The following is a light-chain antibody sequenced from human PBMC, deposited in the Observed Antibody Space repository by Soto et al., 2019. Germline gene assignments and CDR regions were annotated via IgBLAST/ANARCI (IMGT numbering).Light chain of an antibody. Sequence: EIVLTQSPATLSLSPGEGATLSCRASQSVNSDLAWYQQKPGQAPRLLIYDASNRATGIPARFSGSGSGTDFTLTISSLEPDDFATYYCQQYNSYPTFGQGTRLEIK. CDR2: DAS. CDR3: QQYNSYPT. CDR1: QSVNSD. J-gene: IGKJ5*01. V-gene: IGKV3-11*01.